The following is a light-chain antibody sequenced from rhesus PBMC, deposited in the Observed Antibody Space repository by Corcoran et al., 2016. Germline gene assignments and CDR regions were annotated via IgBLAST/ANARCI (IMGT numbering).Light chain of an antibody. CDR3: QQYSSRPTWT. J-gene: IGKJ1*01. CDR2: KAS. Sequence: DIQMTQSPSSLSASVGDTVTITCRASQGISSWLAWYQQKPGNAPNLLIYKASSLQSGVPSRFRGSRSGTDFPLPISSLQSEDFATYDCQQYSSRPTWTFGQGTKVEIK. CDR1: QGISSW. V-gene: IGKV1-22*01.